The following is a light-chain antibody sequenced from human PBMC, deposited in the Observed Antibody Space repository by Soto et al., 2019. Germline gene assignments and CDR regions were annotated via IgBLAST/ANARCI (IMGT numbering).Light chain of an antibody. CDR2: AAS. CDR1: QSISSY. J-gene: IGKJ5*01. V-gene: IGKV1-39*01. Sequence: DIQMTQSPSSLSASVGDRVTIACRASQSISSYLNWYQQKPGTAPRLLIYAASTLQSGVPLTFSGSGSGTDFTLTISSLQPEDFATYYCQQSYSTPHTFGQGTRLEIK. CDR3: QQSYSTPHT.